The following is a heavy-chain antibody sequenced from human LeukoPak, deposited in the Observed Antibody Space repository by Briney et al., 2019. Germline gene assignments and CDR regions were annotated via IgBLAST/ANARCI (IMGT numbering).Heavy chain of an antibody. V-gene: IGHV3-23*01. CDR3: AKASSGWDFDY. Sequence: PGGSLRLSCAASRFTFSSYAMSWVRQAPGKGLEWVSAISGSGGSTYYADSVKGRFTIPRDNSKNTLYLQMNSLRAEDTAAYYCAKASSGWDFDYWGQGTLVTVSS. CDR1: RFTFSSYA. CDR2: ISGSGGST. J-gene: IGHJ4*02. D-gene: IGHD6-19*01.